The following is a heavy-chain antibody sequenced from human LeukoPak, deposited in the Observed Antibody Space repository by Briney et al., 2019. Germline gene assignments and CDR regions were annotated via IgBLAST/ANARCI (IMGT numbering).Heavy chain of an antibody. CDR3: ARDKDYYDSSGNRVDI. J-gene: IGHJ3*02. V-gene: IGHV3-11*01. Sequence: GGSLRLSCAASGFTFSSYAMSWIRQAPGKGLEWVSYISSSGSTIYYADSVKGRFTISRDNAKNSLYLQMNSLRAEDTAVYYCARDKDYYDSSGNRVDIWGQGTMVTVSS. CDR2: ISSSGSTI. D-gene: IGHD3-22*01. CDR1: GFTFSSYA.